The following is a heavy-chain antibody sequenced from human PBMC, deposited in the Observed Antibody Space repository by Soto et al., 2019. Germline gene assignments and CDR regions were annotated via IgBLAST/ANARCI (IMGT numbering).Heavy chain of an antibody. CDR1: GFTFSSYS. CDR3: ARLTSYDSSGYYCS. V-gene: IGHV3-21*01. J-gene: IGHJ5*02. D-gene: IGHD3-22*01. Sequence: EVQLVESRGGPVKPGGSLRLSCAASGFTFSSYSMNWVRQAPGKGLEWVSSISSSSSYIYYADSVKGRFTISRDNAKNSLYLQMNSLRAEDTAVYYCARLTSYDSSGYYCSWGQGTLVTVSS. CDR2: ISSSSSYI.